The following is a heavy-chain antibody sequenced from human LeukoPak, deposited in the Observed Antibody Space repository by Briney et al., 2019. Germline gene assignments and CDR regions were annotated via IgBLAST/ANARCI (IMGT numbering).Heavy chain of an antibody. CDR3: AKRGYCSVASCSQTPYYFDH. Sequence: GGSLRLSCAASGFTFSSYAMSWVRQAPGKGLEWVSAISGSGGSTYYAESVKGRFTISRDNSKNTLYLQMNNLRAEDTAVYYCAKRGYCSVASCSQTPYYFDHWGQGTLVTVSS. J-gene: IGHJ4*02. CDR2: ISGSGGST. V-gene: IGHV3-23*01. D-gene: IGHD2-15*01. CDR1: GFTFSSYA.